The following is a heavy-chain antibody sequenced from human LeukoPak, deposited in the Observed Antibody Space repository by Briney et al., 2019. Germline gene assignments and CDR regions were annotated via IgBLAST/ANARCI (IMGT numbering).Heavy chain of an antibody. D-gene: IGHD5-12*01. Sequence: GRSLRLSCAATGFTFSSYAMHWVRQAPGKGLEWVAVISYDGSNKYYADSVKGRFTISRDNSKNTLYLQMNSLRAEDTAVYYCAKGGGYEAQYYYYLDVWGKGTTVTISS. V-gene: IGHV3-30*04. CDR3: AKGGGYEAQYYYYLDV. J-gene: IGHJ6*03. CDR2: ISYDGSNK. CDR1: GFTFSSYA.